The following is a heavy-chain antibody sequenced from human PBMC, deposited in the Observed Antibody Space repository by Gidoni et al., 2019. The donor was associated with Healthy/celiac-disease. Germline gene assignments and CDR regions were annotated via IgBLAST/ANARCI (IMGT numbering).Heavy chain of an antibody. CDR2: INHSGST. J-gene: IGHJ4*02. CDR1: GGSFSCYY. D-gene: IGHD6-19*01. V-gene: IGHV4-34*01. CDR3: ARSMHRGWSPGFYY. Sequence: QVQLQQWGAGLLKPSETLSFTSAVYGGSFSCYYWSWIRQPPGKGLGWIGEINHSGSTNYNPSLKSRVTISVDTSKNQFSLKLSSVTAADTAVYYCARSMHRGWSPGFYYWGQGTLVTVSS.